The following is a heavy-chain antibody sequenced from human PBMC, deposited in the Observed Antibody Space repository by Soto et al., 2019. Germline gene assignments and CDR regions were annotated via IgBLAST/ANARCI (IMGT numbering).Heavy chain of an antibody. CDR1: GGSFSGYY. CDR2: INHSGST. V-gene: IGHV4-34*01. CDR3: ASKGGYDYVWGSYRSSYYFDY. Sequence: PSETLSLTCAVYGGSFSGYYWSWIRQPPGKGLEWIGEINHSGSTNYNPSLKSRVTISVDTSKNQFSLKLSSVTAADTAVYYCASKGGYDYVWGSYRSSYYFDYWGPGTLVTVSS. D-gene: IGHD3-16*02. J-gene: IGHJ4*02.